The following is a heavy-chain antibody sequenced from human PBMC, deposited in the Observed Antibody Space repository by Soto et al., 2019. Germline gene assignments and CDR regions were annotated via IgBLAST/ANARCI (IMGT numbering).Heavy chain of an antibody. Sequence: PSETLSLTCTVSGGSISSYYWSWIRQPPGKGLEWIGYIYYSGSTNYNPSLKSRVTISVDTSKNQCSLKLSSVTAADTAVYYCARSAREGCSSTSCYIGWDNWFDPWGQGTLVTVSS. V-gene: IGHV4-59*01. CDR3: ARSAREGCSSTSCYIGWDNWFDP. CDR1: GGSISSYY. D-gene: IGHD2-2*02. J-gene: IGHJ5*02. CDR2: IYYSGST.